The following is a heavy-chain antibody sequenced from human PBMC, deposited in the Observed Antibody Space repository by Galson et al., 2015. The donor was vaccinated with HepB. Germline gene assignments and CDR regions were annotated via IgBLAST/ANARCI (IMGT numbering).Heavy chain of an antibody. D-gene: IGHD3-22*01. J-gene: IGHJ3*02. CDR3: ARDARYYYGSSGYYYTDAFDI. CDR1: GFTFSSYS. V-gene: IGHV3-53*01. Sequence: SLRLSCAASGFTFSSYSMNWVRQAPGKGLEWVSVIYSGGSTYYADSVKGRFTISRDNSKNTLYLQMNSLRAEDTAVYYCARDARYYYGSSGYYYTDAFDIWGQGTMVTVSS. CDR2: IYSGGST.